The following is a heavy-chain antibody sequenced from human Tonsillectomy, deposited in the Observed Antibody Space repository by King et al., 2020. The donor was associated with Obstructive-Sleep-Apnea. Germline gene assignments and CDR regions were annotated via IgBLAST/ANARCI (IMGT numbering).Heavy chain of an antibody. CDR3: ASALTTVAWFDP. Sequence: VQLQESGPGLVKPSETLSLTCSVSGFSISSGFYWGWVRQPPGKGLEWIAIIYHSGTTYYNPSLNSGVTISVDTSKTHTSLTMTSMTASDPAVYYCASALTTVAWFDPWGQGSLVIVSS. D-gene: IGHD4-11*01. V-gene: IGHV4-38-2*02. CDR1: GFSISSGFY. J-gene: IGHJ5*02. CDR2: IYHSGTT.